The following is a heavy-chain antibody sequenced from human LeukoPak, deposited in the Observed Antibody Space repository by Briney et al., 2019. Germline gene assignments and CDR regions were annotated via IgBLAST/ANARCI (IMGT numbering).Heavy chain of an antibody. CDR1: GFSFTSFW. D-gene: IGHD3-22*01. J-gene: IGHJ4*02. V-gene: IGHV3-7*01. Sequence: PGDSLRLSCAASGFSFTSFWMTWVRQAPGKGLEWVANINQDGSEIYSVASVKGRFTISRDNAKNSVYLQMNSLRPEDTGVYYCARDRVTMIARGQGTQVTVSP. CDR2: INQDGSEI. CDR3: ARDRVTMIA.